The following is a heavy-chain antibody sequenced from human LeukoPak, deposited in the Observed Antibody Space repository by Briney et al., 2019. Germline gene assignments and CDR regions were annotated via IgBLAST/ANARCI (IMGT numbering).Heavy chain of an antibody. CDR2: ISYDGSNK. D-gene: IGHD3-3*01. J-gene: IGHJ4*02. V-gene: IGHV3-30*18. CDR1: GFTFSSYG. Sequence: PARSLRLSCAASGFTFSSYGRHWVRQAPGKGLEWVAVISYDGSNKYYADSVKGRFTISRDNSKNTLYLQMNSLRAEDTAVYYCAKGRGVLTTANDYWGQGTLVTVSS. CDR3: AKGRGVLTTANDY.